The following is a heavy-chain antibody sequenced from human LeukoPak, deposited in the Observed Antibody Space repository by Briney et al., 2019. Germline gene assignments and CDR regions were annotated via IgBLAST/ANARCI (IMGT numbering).Heavy chain of an antibody. CDR3: ARVGGYYGSGSYLAFDI. J-gene: IGHJ3*02. V-gene: IGHV4-59*08. CDR1: GGSISSYY. D-gene: IGHD3-10*01. Sequence: SETLSLTCTVSGGSISSYYWSWIRQPPGKGLEWIGYIYYSGSTNYNPSLKSRVTISVDTSKNQFSLKLSSVTAADTAVYYCARVGGYYGSGSYLAFDIWGQGTMVTVSS. CDR2: IYYSGST.